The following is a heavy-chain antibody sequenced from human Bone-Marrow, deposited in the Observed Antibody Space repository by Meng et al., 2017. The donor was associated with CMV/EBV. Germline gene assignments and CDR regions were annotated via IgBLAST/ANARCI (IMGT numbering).Heavy chain of an antibody. D-gene: IGHD3-22*01. Sequence: GGSLRLSCAASGFTFSNYAMHWVRQAPGKGLEWVAVISYDGSNKYYADSVKGRFTISRDNSKNTLYLQMNSLRAEDTAVYYCAREWGSGSPPFPSPDYYYGMDVWGQGTTVTVSS. CDR3: AREWGSGSPPFPSPDYYYGMDV. CDR2: ISYDGSNK. CDR1: GFTFSNYA. V-gene: IGHV3-30*04. J-gene: IGHJ6*02.